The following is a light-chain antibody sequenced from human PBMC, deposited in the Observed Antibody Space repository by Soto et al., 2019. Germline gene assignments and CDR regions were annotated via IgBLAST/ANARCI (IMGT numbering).Light chain of an antibody. Sequence: QSVLTQPASVSGSPGQSMTISCTGTSSDVAFYNHVSWYQQHPGKAPKLLIYEVNNRPSGVSHRFSGSKYGNTASLTISGLQAEDEADYYCSSFASTHTYVFGTGTKV. J-gene: IGLJ1*01. CDR3: SSFASTHTYV. CDR1: SSDVAFYNH. CDR2: EVN. V-gene: IGLV2-14*01.